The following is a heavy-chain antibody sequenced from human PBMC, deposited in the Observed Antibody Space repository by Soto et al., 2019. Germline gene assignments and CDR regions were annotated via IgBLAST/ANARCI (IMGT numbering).Heavy chain of an antibody. CDR2: IIPIFGTA. Sequence: QVQLVQSGAEVKKPGSSVTVSCKASGGTFSSYTISWVRQAPGQGLEWMGGIIPIFGTANYAQKFQGRVTITADESTSTAHMELSSLISEDTAVYYCARGNHRWLQLWYFDLWGSGTLVTVSS. D-gene: IGHD5-12*01. V-gene: IGHV1-69*12. CDR3: ARGNHRWLQLWYFDL. CDR1: GGTFSSYT. J-gene: IGHJ2*01.